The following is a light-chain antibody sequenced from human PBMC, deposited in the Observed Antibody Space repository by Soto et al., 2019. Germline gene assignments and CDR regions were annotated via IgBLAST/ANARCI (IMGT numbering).Light chain of an antibody. CDR3: SSYAGSNLVV. Sequence: QSVLTQPPSASGSPGQSVTISCTGTSSDVGGYNYVSWYQQHPGKAPKRMIYEVSKRPSGVPDRFSGSKSGNTASLTVSGLQAEDEADYYCSSYAGSNLVVFGGGTKLTVL. CDR1: SSDVGGYNY. CDR2: EVS. J-gene: IGLJ2*01. V-gene: IGLV2-8*01.